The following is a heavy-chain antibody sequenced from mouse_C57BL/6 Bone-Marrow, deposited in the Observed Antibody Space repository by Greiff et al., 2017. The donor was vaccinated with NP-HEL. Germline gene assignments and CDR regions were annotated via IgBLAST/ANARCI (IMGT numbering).Heavy chain of an antibody. V-gene: IGHV1-64*01. Sequence: QVQLQQPGAELVKPGASVKVSCKASGYTFTSYWMHWVKQRPGQGLEWIGMIHPNSGSTNYNEKFKSKATLTVDKSSSTAYMQLSSLTSEDSAVYYCASHYYGSSYWDFDVWGTGTTVTVSS. D-gene: IGHD1-1*01. CDR1: GYTFTSYW. CDR3: ASHYYGSSYWDFDV. CDR2: IHPNSGST. J-gene: IGHJ1*03.